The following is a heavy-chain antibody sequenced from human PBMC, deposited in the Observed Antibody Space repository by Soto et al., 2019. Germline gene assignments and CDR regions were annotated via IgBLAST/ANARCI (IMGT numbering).Heavy chain of an antibody. CDR2: LSAYNGNT. Sequence: QIHLVQSGAEVKEPGASVKVSCKASGYTFTSYAISWVRQAPGQGLEWMGWLSAYNGNTNYAQNLQGRVTVTTDTSTETAYMELGSLRSDDTAVYYCATVVGAVPYWGQGTLVTVSS. J-gene: IGHJ4*02. D-gene: IGHD1-26*01. V-gene: IGHV1-18*01. CDR1: GYTFTSYA. CDR3: ATVVGAVPY.